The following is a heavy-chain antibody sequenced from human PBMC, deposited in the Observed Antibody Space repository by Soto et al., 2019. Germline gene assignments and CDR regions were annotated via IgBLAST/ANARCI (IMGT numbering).Heavy chain of an antibody. D-gene: IGHD2-8*01. CDR1: GDSLRRGFHH. Sequence: QVQLQESGSGLLKPSQTLSLDCSVSGDSLRRGFHHWSWIRQTPGKGLQLIGYIDTNGDTHYDPSLRNRLNMSIVTTESRFSLKVTSVTAADTAVYYCARGTVYYCPNDKCGFFVAHWGPGALVTVTS. CDR3: ARGTVYYCPNDKCGFFVAH. V-gene: IGHV4-31*03. CDR2: IDTNGDT. J-gene: IGHJ4*02.